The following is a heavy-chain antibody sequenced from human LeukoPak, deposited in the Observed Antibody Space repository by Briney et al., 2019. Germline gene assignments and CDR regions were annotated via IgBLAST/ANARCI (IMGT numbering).Heavy chain of an antibody. CDR2: IKQDGSEK. J-gene: IGHJ3*02. Sequence: PGGSLRLSCAASGFTFSSYWMSWVRQAPGKGLEWVANIKQDGSEKYYADSVKGRFTISRDNAKNSLYLQMNSLRAEDTAVYYCAKDYDSSGYTQGAFDIWGQGTMVTVSS. V-gene: IGHV3-7*01. CDR3: AKDYDSSGYTQGAFDI. CDR1: GFTFSSYW. D-gene: IGHD3-22*01.